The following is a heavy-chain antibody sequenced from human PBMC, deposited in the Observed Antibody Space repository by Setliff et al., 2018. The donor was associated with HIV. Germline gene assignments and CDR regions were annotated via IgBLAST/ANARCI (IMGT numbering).Heavy chain of an antibody. V-gene: IGHV4-34*01. CDR3: ARHASRDGYNFDY. CDR2: NNHSGST. D-gene: IGHD3-22*01. CDR1: GGSFSVYY. Sequence: SETLSLTCAVYGGSFSVYYWNWIRQPPGKGLEWIGENNHSGSTNYNPSLKSRVSISVDMSKNQFSLKLSPVTAADTAVYYCARHASRDGYNFDYWGQGTLVTVSS. J-gene: IGHJ4*02.